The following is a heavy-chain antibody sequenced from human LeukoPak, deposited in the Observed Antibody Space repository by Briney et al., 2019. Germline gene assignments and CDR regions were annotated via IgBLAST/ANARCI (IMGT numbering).Heavy chain of an antibody. D-gene: IGHD3-10*01. CDR1: GGSISSGSYY. J-gene: IGHJ4*02. Sequence: PSETLSLTCTVSGGSISSGSYYWGWIRQPPGKGLEWIGSIYYSGTTYYNPSLKSRVTISLDTSKNQFSLKLSSATAADTAVYYCARITSAFCDQWGQGSLVTVSS. CDR2: IYYSGTT. CDR3: ARITSAFCDQ. V-gene: IGHV4-39*07.